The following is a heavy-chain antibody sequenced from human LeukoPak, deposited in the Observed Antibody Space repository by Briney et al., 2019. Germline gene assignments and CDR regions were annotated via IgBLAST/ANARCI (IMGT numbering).Heavy chain of an antibody. CDR2: INPSGGST. D-gene: IGHD3-3*01. CDR3: ARLGTGFLDRFDY. Sequence: ASVKVSCTASGYSFTSYYLHWVRQAPGQGLEWMGLINPSGGSTTYAQKFQGRVTMTRDTSTSTLYVEVSSLRSEDTAVYYCARLGTGFLDRFDYRGQGTLVTVSS. V-gene: IGHV1-46*01. CDR1: GYSFTSYY. J-gene: IGHJ4*02.